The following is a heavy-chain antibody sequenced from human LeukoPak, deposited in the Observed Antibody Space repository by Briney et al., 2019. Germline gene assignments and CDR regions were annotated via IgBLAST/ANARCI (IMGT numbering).Heavy chain of an antibody. J-gene: IGHJ4*02. CDR2: IYYSGST. D-gene: IGHD3-10*01. V-gene: IGHV4-34*01. CDR1: GGSFSGYY. Sequence: ASETLSLTCAVYGGSFSGYYWSWIRQPPGKGLEWIGSIYYSGSTYYNPSLKSRVTISVDTSKNQFSLKLSSVTAADTAVYYCAGDGRYYFDYWGQGTLVTVSS. CDR3: AGDGRYYFDY.